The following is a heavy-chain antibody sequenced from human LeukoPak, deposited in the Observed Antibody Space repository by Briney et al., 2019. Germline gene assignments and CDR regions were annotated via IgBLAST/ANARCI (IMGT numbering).Heavy chain of an antibody. J-gene: IGHJ4*02. CDR2: IYRSSNGETT. Sequence: KPGGSLRLSCAASGITFSNAWMTWVRQAPGKGLEWVGRIYRSSNGETTDYGAPVKGRFTMSRDDSKNTLYLQMNSLKTEDTAVYYCTTYSSGSCPFCGQGTLVTVSS. D-gene: IGHD6-19*01. CDR3: TTYSSGSCPF. V-gene: IGHV3-15*01. CDR1: GITFSNAW.